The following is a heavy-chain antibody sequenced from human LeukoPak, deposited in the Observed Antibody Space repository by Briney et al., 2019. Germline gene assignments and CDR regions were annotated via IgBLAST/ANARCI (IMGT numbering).Heavy chain of an antibody. D-gene: IGHD6-19*01. CDR2: ISGSGGST. Sequence: GGSLRLSCVASGFTFSNYSMNWVRQAPGKGLEWVSAISGSGGSTYYADSVKGRFTISRDNSKNTLYLQMNSLRAEDTAVYYCAKPHDSSGWYYFDYWGQGTLVTVSS. CDR3: AKPHDSSGWYYFDY. J-gene: IGHJ4*02. CDR1: GFTFSNYS. V-gene: IGHV3-23*01.